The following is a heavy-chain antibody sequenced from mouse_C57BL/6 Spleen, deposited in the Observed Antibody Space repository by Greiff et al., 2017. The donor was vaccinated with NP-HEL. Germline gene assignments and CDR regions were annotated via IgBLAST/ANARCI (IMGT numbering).Heavy chain of an antibody. J-gene: IGHJ4*01. CDR2: IYPGSGST. CDR3: ARRNYYSKYYAMDD. CDR1: GYTFTSYW. D-gene: IGHD2-5*01. V-gene: IGHV1-55*01. Sequence: VQLQQSGAELVKPGASVKMSCKASGYTFTSYWITWVKQRPGQGLEWIGDIYPGSGSTNYNEKFKSKATLTVDTSSSTAYMQLSSLTSEDSAVYYCARRNYYSKYYAMDDWGQGTSVTVSS.